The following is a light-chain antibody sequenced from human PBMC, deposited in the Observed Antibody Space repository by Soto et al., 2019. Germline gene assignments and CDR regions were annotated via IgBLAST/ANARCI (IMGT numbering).Light chain of an antibody. CDR3: QQYATSPLA. J-gene: IGKJ4*01. V-gene: IGKV3-20*01. CDR1: QSVSSN. CDR2: DAS. Sequence: EIVMTQSPATLSVSPGERATIYCRASQSVSSNLAWYQQRPGQAPRLLIYDASTRATGIPDRFSGSGSGTDFTLTISRLEPEDFAVYFCQQYATSPLAFGGGTKVDI.